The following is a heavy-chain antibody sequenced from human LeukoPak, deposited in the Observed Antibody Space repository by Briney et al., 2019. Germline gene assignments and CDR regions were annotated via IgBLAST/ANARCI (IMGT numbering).Heavy chain of an antibody. D-gene: IGHD6-6*01. Sequence: SGGSLRLSCAASGFTFSSYWMHWVRQAPGKWLVWVSRIKSDGSSTSYADSVKGRFTISRDNAKNTLYLQMNSLRAEDTAVYYCARRSAARDAFDIWGQGTMVTGSS. CDR3: ARRSAARDAFDI. CDR2: IKSDGSST. CDR1: GFTFSSYW. V-gene: IGHV3-74*01. J-gene: IGHJ3*02.